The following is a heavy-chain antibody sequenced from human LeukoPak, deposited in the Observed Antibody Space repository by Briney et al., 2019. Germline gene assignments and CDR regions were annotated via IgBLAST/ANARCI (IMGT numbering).Heavy chain of an antibody. J-gene: IGHJ4*02. CDR1: GFTFSSYA. D-gene: IGHD6-6*01. V-gene: IGHV3-30*01. CDR3: ARDGGRIAARPFGY. Sequence: GGSLRLSCAASGFTFSSYAMHWVRRAPGKGLEWVAVISYDGSNKYYADSVKGRFTISRDNSKNTLYLQMNSLRAEDTAVYYCARDGGRIAARPFGYWGQGTLVTVSS. CDR2: ISYDGSNK.